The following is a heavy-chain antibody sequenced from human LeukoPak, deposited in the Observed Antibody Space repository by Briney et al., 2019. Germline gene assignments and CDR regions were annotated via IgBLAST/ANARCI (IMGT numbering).Heavy chain of an antibody. CDR1: GGSFSGYY. D-gene: IGHD2-2*01. CDR3: ARGGTRSYYYYSGMDV. CDR2: INHSGST. Sequence: AETLSLTCAAYGGSFSGYYWSWIRQPPGKGLEWIGEINHSGSTNYNPSLKSRVTISVDTSKNQFSLKLSSVTAADTAVYYCARGGTRSYYYYSGMDVWGQGTTVTVSS. V-gene: IGHV4-34*01. J-gene: IGHJ6*02.